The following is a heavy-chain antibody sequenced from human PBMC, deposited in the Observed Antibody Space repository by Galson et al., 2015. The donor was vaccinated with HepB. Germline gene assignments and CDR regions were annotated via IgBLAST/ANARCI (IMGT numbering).Heavy chain of an antibody. CDR1: GYSFTSYW. CDR2: IYPGDSDT. CDR3: ARRGYSYGYADYYGMDV. J-gene: IGHJ6*02. V-gene: IGHV5-51*03. D-gene: IGHD5-18*01. Sequence: QSGAEVKKPGESLKISCKGSGYSFTSYWIGWVRQMPGKGLEWMGIIYPGDSDTRYSPSFQGQVTISADKSISTAYLQWSSLKASDTAMYYCARRGYSYGYADYYGMDVWGQGTTVTVSS.